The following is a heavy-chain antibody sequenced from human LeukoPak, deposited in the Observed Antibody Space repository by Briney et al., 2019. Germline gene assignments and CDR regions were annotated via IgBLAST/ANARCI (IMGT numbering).Heavy chain of an antibody. CDR1: GFTFSSYA. CDR3: AKNVRTGGSCYSPVDY. CDR2: ISGNGAST. Sequence: PGGSLRLSCAASGFTFSSYAMSWVRQAPGKGLEWVSAISGNGASTYYADSVKGRVTISRDNSKNTLYLQLNSLRAEDTAIYYCAKNVRTGGSCYSPVDYWGQGTLVTVSS. D-gene: IGHD2-15*01. V-gene: IGHV3-23*01. J-gene: IGHJ4*02.